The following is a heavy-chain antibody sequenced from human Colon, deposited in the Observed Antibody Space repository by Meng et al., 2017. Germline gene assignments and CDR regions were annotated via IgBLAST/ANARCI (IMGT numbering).Heavy chain of an antibody. CDR1: GASVSDTNYA. CDR3: ATGLRHGDWFDP. Sequence: QVQLQESGPGLVRPSETLSLTCTVSGASVSDTNYAWSWIRQPPGKGLEWIGYGSTNHNPSLKSRVTISVDTSKNQFSLTLNSVTAADTAVYYCATGLRHGDWFDPWGPGTLVTVSS. CDR2: GST. V-gene: IGHV4-61*01. J-gene: IGHJ5*02. D-gene: IGHD4-17*01.